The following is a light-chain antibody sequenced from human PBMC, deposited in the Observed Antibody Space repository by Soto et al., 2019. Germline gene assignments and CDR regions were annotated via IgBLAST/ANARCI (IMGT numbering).Light chain of an antibody. J-gene: IGKJ1*01. CDR3: QQFHTIPWT. V-gene: IGKV4-1*01. Sequence: DIVMTQSPDSLAVSLGERATLDCKSSQTVLNSSNNKTYLAWYRQRPGQPPTLLINWASTRQSGVPARFRGSASGTEFTLTITDLQAEDLAVYYCQQFHTIPWTFGQGTKVEIK. CDR2: WAS. CDR1: QTVLNSSNNKTY.